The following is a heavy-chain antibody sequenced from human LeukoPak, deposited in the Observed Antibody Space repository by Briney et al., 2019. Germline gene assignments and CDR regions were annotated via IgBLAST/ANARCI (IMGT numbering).Heavy chain of an antibody. D-gene: IGHD1-26*01. J-gene: IGHJ4*02. CDR3: AKDASDFMGALDY. V-gene: IGHV3-9*01. CDR1: GFTFDDYA. CDR2: ISWSSGSI. Sequence: GRSLRLSCAASGFTFDDYAMHWVRQAPGKGLEWVSGISWSSGSIGYADSVKGRFTISRDNAKNSLYLQMNSLRAEDTALYYCAKDASDFMGALDYWGQGTLVTASS.